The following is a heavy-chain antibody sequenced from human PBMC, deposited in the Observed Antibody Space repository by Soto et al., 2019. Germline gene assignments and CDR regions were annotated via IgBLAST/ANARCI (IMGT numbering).Heavy chain of an antibody. J-gene: IGHJ4*02. CDR2: MTDDGRTT. CDR1: GFTFGDYW. V-gene: IGHV3-74*03. CDR3: ETDEVDY. Sequence: GGSLRLSCAASGFTFGDYWMHWVRQPPGKGPEWVSSMTDDGRTTQYADSVKGRFTAPRDNAKSTLYLQMYSLRTAATAVYYCETDEVDYWGPGTLVTVSS.